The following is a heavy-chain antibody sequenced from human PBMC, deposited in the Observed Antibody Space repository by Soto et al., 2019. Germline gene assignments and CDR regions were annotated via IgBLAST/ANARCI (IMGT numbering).Heavy chain of an antibody. D-gene: IGHD6-13*01. CDR2: IYYSGNA. V-gene: IGHV4-39*01. CDR3: ARHKDTSSRYLLPDF. J-gene: IGHJ4*02. Sequence: QLQLQESGPGLVKPSETLSLTCTVSGGSISSRSYYWGWIRQPPGKGLEWIGSIYYSGNAYYNPSLKSRVAVSVDTSKHQFPLKVTSVTATDTAVYYCARHKDTSSRYLLPDFWGQGTLVTVSS. CDR1: GGSISSRSYY.